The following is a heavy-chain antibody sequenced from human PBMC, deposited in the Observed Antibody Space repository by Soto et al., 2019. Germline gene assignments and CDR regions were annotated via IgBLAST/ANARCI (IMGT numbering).Heavy chain of an antibody. D-gene: IGHD1-26*01. CDR3: ARGGPGGGSYYYLPRYAFDI. CDR2: IRSSSTYI. J-gene: IGHJ3*02. CDR1: GFTFSIYN. V-gene: IGHV3-21*01. Sequence: GGSLRLSCAASGFTFSIYNMNWVRQVPGKGLEWVSSIRSSSTYIFYADSVKGRFTISRDNAKRSLDLQINSLRAEDTAVYYCARGGPGGGSYYYLPRYAFDIWGQGTTVTVSS.